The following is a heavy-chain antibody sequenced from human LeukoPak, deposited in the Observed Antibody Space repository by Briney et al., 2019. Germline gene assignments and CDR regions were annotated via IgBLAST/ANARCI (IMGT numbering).Heavy chain of an antibody. D-gene: IGHD3-10*01. Sequence: SETLSLNCTVSAGSISSYYWSWIRQPAGHGLEWIGRLYTSGSTNSNPSLKSRITMSVATSKNQFSLMLSSVTAAATAVYYGGIAFYYGSGSYFLPNWFHTWGQGTLVTVSS. CDR3: GIAFYYGSGSYFLPNWFHT. V-gene: IGHV4-4*07. J-gene: IGHJ5*02. CDR1: AGSISSYY. CDR2: LYTSGST.